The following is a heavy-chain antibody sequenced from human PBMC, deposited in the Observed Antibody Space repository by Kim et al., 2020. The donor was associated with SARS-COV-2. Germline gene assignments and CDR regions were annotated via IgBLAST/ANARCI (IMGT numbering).Heavy chain of an antibody. CDR1: GGSISSGGYY. CDR3: ARETGLRYFDWSTNNYFDY. Sequence: SETLSLTCTVSGGSISSGGYYWSWIRQHPGQGLEWIGYIYYSGSTYYYPSLKSRVTISVDTSKNQFSLKLSSVTAADTAVYYCARETGLRYFDWSTNNYFDYWGQGTLVTVSS. CDR2: IYYSGST. V-gene: IGHV4-31*03. D-gene: IGHD3-9*01. J-gene: IGHJ4*02.